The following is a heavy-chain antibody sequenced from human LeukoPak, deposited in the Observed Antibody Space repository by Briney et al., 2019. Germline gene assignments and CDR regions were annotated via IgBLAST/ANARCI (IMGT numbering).Heavy chain of an antibody. CDR1: GGTFSSYA. CDR2: IIPIFGTA. V-gene: IGHV1-69*05. CDR3: ARDLGEIQLWLRGWFDP. D-gene: IGHD5-18*01. Sequence: ASVKVSCKASGGTFSSYAISWVRQAPGQGLEWMGGIIPIFGTANYAQKFQGRVTITTDESTSTAYMELSSLRSEDTAMYYCARDLGEIQLWLRGWFDPWGQGTLVTVSS. J-gene: IGHJ5*02.